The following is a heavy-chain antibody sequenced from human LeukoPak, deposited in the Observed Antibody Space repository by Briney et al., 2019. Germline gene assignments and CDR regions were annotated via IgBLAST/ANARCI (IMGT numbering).Heavy chain of an antibody. CDR1: TFTLNNYW. V-gene: IGHV3-7*05. Sequence: GGSLRLSCTASTFTLNNYWMSWVRQAPGKGLEWVANIKQDGSEKYYVDSVKGRFNISRDNAKNSLYLQMNSLRAEDTAVYYCASRAGYTGSWSAFDYWGQGTLVTVSS. CDR3: ASRAGYTGSWSAFDY. D-gene: IGHD6-13*01. J-gene: IGHJ4*02. CDR2: IKQDGSEK.